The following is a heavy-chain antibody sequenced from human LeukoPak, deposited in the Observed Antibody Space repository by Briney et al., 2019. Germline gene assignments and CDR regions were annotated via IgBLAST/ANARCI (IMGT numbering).Heavy chain of an antibody. D-gene: IGHD6-13*01. CDR2: ISYDGSNK. CDR1: GFTFSSYA. J-gene: IGHJ4*02. CDR3: ARDLWPGIAAPHH. V-gene: IGHV3-30-3*01. Sequence: GGSLRLSCAASGFTFSSYAMHWVRQAPGKGLEWVAVISYDGSNKYYADSVKGRFTISRDNSKNTLYLQMNSLRAEDTAVYYCARDLWPGIAAPHHWGQGTLVTVSS.